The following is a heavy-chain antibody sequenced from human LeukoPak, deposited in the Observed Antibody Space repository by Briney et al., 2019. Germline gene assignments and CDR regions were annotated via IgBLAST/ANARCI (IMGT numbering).Heavy chain of an antibody. V-gene: IGHV1-18*01. J-gene: IGHJ4*02. CDR1: GYTFTSYG. D-gene: IGHD5-18*01. CDR2: ISTYNGNT. CDR3: ATGRKWIQLWFQFDY. Sequence: GASVKVSFKASGYTFTSYGISWVRQAPGQGLEWMGWISTYNGNTNYAQKLQGRVTMTEDTSTDTAYMELSSLRSEDTAAYYCATGRKWIQLWFQFDYWGQGTLVTVSS.